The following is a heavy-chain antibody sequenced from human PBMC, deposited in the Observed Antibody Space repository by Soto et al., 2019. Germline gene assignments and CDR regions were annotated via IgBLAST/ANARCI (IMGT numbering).Heavy chain of an antibody. J-gene: IGHJ6*02. CDR3: ARQYGSGSYYIYYYGMDV. CDR2: IYYSGST. CDR1: GGSISSSSYY. Sequence: SETLSLTCTVSGGSISSSSYYWGWIRQPPGKGLEWIGSIYYSGSTYYNPSLKSRVTISVDTSKNQFSLKLSSVTAADTAVYYCARQYGSGSYYIYYYGMDVWGQGTTVTVSS. D-gene: IGHD3-10*01. V-gene: IGHV4-39*01.